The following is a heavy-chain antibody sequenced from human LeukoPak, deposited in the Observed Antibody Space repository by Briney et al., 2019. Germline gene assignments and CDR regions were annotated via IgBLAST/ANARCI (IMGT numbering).Heavy chain of an antibody. CDR1: GFTFSSYA. V-gene: IGHV3-9*01. J-gene: IGHJ4*02. CDR3: AKGIVRDGYNCDY. CDR2: ISWNSGSI. D-gene: IGHD5-24*01. Sequence: PGGSLRLSCAASGFTFSSYAMHWVRQAPGKGLEWVSGISWNSGSIGYADSVKGRFTISRDNAKNSLYLQMNSLRAEDTALYYCAKGIVRDGYNCDYWGQGTLVTVSS.